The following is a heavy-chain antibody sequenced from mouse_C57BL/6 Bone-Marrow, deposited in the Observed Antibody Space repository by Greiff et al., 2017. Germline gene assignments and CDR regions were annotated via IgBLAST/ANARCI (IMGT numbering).Heavy chain of an antibody. J-gene: IGHJ1*03. V-gene: IGHV1-63*01. CDR2: IYPGGGYT. CDR1: GYTFTNYW. D-gene: IGHD2-4*01. Sequence: QVQLQQSGAELVRPGTSVKMSCKASGYTFTNYWIGWAKQRPGHGLEWIGDIYPGGGYTNYNEKFKGKGTLTADKSSSTAYMQFSSLTSEDSAIYYCAKYYDYDWYFDVWGTGTTVTVSS. CDR3: AKYYDYDWYFDV.